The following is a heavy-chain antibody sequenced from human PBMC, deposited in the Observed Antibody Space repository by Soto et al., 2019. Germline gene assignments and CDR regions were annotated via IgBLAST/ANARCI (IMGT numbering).Heavy chain of an antibody. J-gene: IGHJ5*02. CDR1: GGSISSGDYY. V-gene: IGHV4-30-4*01. Sequence: SKTLSLTCTVSGGSISSGDYYLRWIRQPPGKGLEWIGYIYYSGSTFYNPSLKNRVTISLDTSKIQFSLKLSSVTAADTAVYYCVREGGDNWFEPWGQGTLVTVSS. CDR3: VREGGDNWFEP. CDR2: IYYSGST. D-gene: IGHD3-16*01.